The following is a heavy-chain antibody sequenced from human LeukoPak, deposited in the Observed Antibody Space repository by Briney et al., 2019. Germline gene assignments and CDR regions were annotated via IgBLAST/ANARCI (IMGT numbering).Heavy chain of an antibody. V-gene: IGHV3-66*01. CDR3: ARRYSSAWASDY. D-gene: IGHD6-19*01. Sequence: PGGSLRLSCAASGFTVSSNYMSWVRQAPGKGLEWVSVIYSGGNTYYADSVKGRFTISRGNSKNTLYLQMNSLRAEDTAVYYCARRYSSAWASDYWGQGTLVTVSS. CDR1: GFTVSSNY. CDR2: IYSGGNT. J-gene: IGHJ4*02.